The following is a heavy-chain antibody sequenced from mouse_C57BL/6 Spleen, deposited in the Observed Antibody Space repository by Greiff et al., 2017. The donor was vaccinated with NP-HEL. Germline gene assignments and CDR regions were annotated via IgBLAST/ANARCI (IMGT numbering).Heavy chain of an antibody. CDR1: GYTFTGYW. Sequence: LMEPGASVKLSCKATGYTFTGYWIEWVKQRPGHGLEWIGEILPGSGSTNYNEKFKGKATFTADTSSNTAYMQLSSLTTEDSAIYYCASGPYYYGSSSWFAYWGQGTLVTVSA. CDR2: ILPGSGST. J-gene: IGHJ3*01. D-gene: IGHD1-1*01. CDR3: ASGPYYYGSSSWFAY. V-gene: IGHV1-9*01.